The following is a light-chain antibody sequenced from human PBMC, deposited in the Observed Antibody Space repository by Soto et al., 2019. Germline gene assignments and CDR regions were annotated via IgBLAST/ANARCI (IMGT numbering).Light chain of an antibody. CDR2: SNN. V-gene: IGLV1-44*01. CDR1: SSNIGSNT. Sequence: QSVLTQPPSASGTPGQRVTISCSGSSSNIGSNTINWYQHHPRTAPKPIIYSNNLRPSGVPDRFSGSKSGTSASLAISGLQSEDEADYYCAAWDDSLNGYVLGTGTKVTVL. CDR3: AAWDDSLNGYV. J-gene: IGLJ1*01.